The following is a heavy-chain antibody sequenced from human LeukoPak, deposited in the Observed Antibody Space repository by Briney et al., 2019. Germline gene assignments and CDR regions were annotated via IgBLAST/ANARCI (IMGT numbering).Heavy chain of an antibody. CDR1: GFTFSNYA. Sequence: GGSLRLSCTASGFTFSNYAMSWVRQAPGKGLEWVSTISGSDGSTYYADSVKGRFTISRDNSKNTLYLQMNSLRVEDTAIYYCGKGRGYCTGGSYYFDDWGQGTMVTVA. CDR3: GKGRGYCTGGSYYFDD. CDR2: ISGSDGST. V-gene: IGHV3-23*01. D-gene: IGHD2-15*01. J-gene: IGHJ4*02.